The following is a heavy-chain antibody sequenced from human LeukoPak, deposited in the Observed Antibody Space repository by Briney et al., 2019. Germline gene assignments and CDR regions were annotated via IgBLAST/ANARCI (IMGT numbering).Heavy chain of an antibody. CDR1: GGSISSNSYF. J-gene: IGHJ6*03. V-gene: IGHV4-39*07. D-gene: IGHD3-10*01. CDR2: ISYNGNT. Sequence: SETLSLTCTVSGGSISSNSYFWGWIRQPPGKGLEWIGTISYNGNTYYNPSLKSRVTTSLDTSKNQFSLKLSSVTAADTAVYYCARDGRFGELWGRYYYYMDVWGKGTTVTVSS. CDR3: ARDGRFGELWGRYYYYMDV.